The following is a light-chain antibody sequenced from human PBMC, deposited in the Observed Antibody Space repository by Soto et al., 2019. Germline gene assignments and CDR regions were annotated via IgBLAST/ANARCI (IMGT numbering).Light chain of an antibody. CDR1: QSISYY. CDR2: AAS. V-gene: IGKV1-39*01. J-gene: IGKJ1*01. CDR3: QQSYSTPRT. Sequence: DIQMTQSPSSLSASVGDRVTITCRASQSISYYLNWYQQKPGKAPKLLIYAASSLQSGVPSRFSGSGSGTDFTLTISSMQPEDVATYYCQQSYSTPRTFGQGTKVEIK.